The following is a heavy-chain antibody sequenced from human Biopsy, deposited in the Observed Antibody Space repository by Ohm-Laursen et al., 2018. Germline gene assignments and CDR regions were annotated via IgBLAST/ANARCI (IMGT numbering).Heavy chain of an antibody. J-gene: IGHJ5*02. V-gene: IGHV3-23*01. CDR3: AKGGSITIFGVVINNCFDP. D-gene: IGHD3-3*01. Sequence: SLRLSCAASGFIYTTFAMSWVRQAPGKGPEWVSTISANGATSYYADSVKGRFTISRDNSKNTLYLQMNSVRADDTAIYYCAKGGSITIFGVVINNCFDPWGQGTRVTVSS. CDR1: GFIYTTFA. CDR2: ISANGATS.